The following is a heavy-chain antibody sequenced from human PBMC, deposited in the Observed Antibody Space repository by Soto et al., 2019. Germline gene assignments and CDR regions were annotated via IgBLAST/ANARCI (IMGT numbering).Heavy chain of an antibody. D-gene: IGHD3-9*01. CDR3: ARDRNYDILTGYPNYYYGMDV. J-gene: IGHJ6*02. CDR1: GGTFSSYA. Sequence: QVQLVQSGAEVKKPGSSVKVSCKASGGTFSSYAISWVRQAPGQGLEWMGGIIPIFGTANYAQKFQGRVRITEDKSTSTAYMELSSLRSEDTAVYYCARDRNYDILTGYPNYYYGMDVWGHGTTITVSS. V-gene: IGHV1-69*06. CDR2: IIPIFGTA.